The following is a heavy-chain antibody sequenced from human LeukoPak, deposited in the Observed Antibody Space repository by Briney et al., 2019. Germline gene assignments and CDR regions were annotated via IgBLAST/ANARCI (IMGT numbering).Heavy chain of an antibody. CDR2: ISYDGSNK. CDR1: GFTFSSYA. CDR3: ARDLSGYLDY. J-gene: IGHJ4*02. Sequence: GGSLRLSCAASGFTFSSYAMHWVRQAPGKGLEWVAVISYDGSNKYYADSVKGRFTISRDNSKNTLYLQMNSLRAEDTAVNYCARDLSGYLDYWGQGTLVTVSS. D-gene: IGHD2-15*01. V-gene: IGHV3-30-3*01.